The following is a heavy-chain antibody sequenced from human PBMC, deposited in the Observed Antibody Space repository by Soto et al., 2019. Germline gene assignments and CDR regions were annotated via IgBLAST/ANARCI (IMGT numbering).Heavy chain of an antibody. Sequence: EVQLLESGGGLVQPGGSLRLSCATSGFTFSDHAMHWVRQAPGEGLEWVSGVRGDFVTTPYADSVKGRFTISRDNSKNALYLQMNSRRAEDTAIYYGVKEGKMGVEGFDFWGQGTLVTVSS. D-gene: IGHD1-26*01. V-gene: IGHV3-23*01. CDR2: VRGDFVTT. CDR1: GFTFSDHA. CDR3: VKEGKMGVEGFDF. J-gene: IGHJ4*02.